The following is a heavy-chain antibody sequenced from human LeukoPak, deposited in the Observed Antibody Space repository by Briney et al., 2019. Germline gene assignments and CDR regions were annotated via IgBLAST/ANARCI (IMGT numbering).Heavy chain of an antibody. V-gene: IGHV4-59*08. Sequence: SQTLSLTCTVSGGSISSYYWSWIRQPPGKGLEWIGYIYYSGSTNYNPSLKSRVTISVDTSKNQFSLKLSSVTAADTAVYYCARHDYGDYAEYFQHWGQGTLVTVSS. CDR3: ARHDYGDYAEYFQH. J-gene: IGHJ1*01. D-gene: IGHD4-17*01. CDR1: GGSISSYY. CDR2: IYYSGST.